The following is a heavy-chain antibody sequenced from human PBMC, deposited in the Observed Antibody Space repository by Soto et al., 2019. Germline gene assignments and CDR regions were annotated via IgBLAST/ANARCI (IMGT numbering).Heavy chain of an antibody. CDR1: GGSFSGCY. CDR2: INHSGST. CDR3: ARGRYSKLHFDY. V-gene: IGHV4-34*01. D-gene: IGHD4-4*01. J-gene: IGHJ4*02. Sequence: PSETLSLTCAVYGGSFSGCYWSWIRQPPGKGLEWIGEINHSGSTNYNPSLKSRVTISVDTSKNQFSLKLSSVTAADTAVYYCARGRYSKLHFDYWGQGTLVTVSS.